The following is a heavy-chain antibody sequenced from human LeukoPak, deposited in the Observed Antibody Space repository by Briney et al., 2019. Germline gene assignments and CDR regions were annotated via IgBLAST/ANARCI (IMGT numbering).Heavy chain of an antibody. V-gene: IGHV4-39*07. CDR1: GDSISRSSDY. J-gene: IGHJ4*02. D-gene: IGHD3-22*01. CDR2: VYYIGST. CDR3: ARAGWLPDFDY. Sequence: SETLSLTCTVSGDSISRSSDYWGWIRQPPGKGPEWIGSVYYIGSTFYNPSLKSRLTISIDTSKNQFSLKLRSVTAADTAVYYCARAGWLPDFDYWGQGTLVTVSS.